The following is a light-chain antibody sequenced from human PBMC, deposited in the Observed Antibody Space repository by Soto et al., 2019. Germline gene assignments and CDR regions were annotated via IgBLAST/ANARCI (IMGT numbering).Light chain of an antibody. J-gene: IGKJ4*01. CDR3: QQYNSYPLT. CDR1: QDISTY. V-gene: IGKV1-16*02. Sequence: DIQMTQSPSSLSASVGDRVTITCRASQDISTYLVWFQQKPGKAPKSLIYGASNLQSGVPSKFIGSRAGTDFTLTISSLQPEDCASYYCQQYNSYPLTFGGGTKVEIK. CDR2: GAS.